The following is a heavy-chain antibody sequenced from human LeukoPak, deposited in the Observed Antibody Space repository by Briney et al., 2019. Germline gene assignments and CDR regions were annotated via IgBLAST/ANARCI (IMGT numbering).Heavy chain of an antibody. D-gene: IGHD4-17*01. Sequence: PGGSLRLSCAASGFTFSGSAMHWVRPASGKGLEWVGRIRSKANSYATSSAASVKGRFTISRDDSKNTAYLQMNSLKTEDTAVYYCTRDYGVLFDYWGQGTLVTVSS. CDR2: IRSKANSYAT. CDR1: GFTFSGSA. J-gene: IGHJ4*02. CDR3: TRDYGVLFDY. V-gene: IGHV3-73*01.